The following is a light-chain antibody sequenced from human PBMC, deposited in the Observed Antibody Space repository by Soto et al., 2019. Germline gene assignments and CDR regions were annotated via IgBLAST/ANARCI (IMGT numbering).Light chain of an antibody. CDR1: QSVSANY. V-gene: IGKV3-20*01. Sequence: EIVLTQSPGTLSLSPGERATLSCRASQSVSANYLAWYQLKPGKAPRFLIYGASSRATGIPDRFSGSGSGTDFTLTISILEPEDFSVYYCQQYGSSPPTFGQGTKVEIK. CDR3: QQYGSSPPT. CDR2: GAS. J-gene: IGKJ1*01.